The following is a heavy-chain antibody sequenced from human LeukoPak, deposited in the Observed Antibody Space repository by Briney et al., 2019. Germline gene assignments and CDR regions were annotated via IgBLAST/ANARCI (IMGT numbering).Heavy chain of an antibody. Sequence: SETLSLTCTVSGYSISRGYYWGWIRQPPGKGREWIGSIYHSGSTYYNPSLKSRVTISVDTSKNQFSLKLSSVTAADTAVYYCARGITMIVVVDIWGQGTMVTVSS. J-gene: IGHJ3*02. D-gene: IGHD3-22*01. CDR2: IYHSGST. V-gene: IGHV4-38-2*02. CDR1: GYSISRGYY. CDR3: ARGITMIVVVDI.